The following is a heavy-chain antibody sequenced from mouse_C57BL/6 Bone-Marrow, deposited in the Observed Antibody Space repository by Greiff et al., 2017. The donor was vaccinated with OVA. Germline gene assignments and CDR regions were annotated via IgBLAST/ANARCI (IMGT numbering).Heavy chain of an antibody. D-gene: IGHD2-4*01. CDR3: ASLYYDYLYYYAMDY. V-gene: IGHV5-4*03. CDR2: ISDGGSYT. Sequence: EVKVVESGGGLVKPGGSLKLSCAASGFTFSSYAMSWVRQTPEKRLEWVATISDGGSYTYYPDNVKGRFTISRDNAKNNLYLQMSHLKSEDTAMYYCASLYYDYLYYYAMDYWGQGTSVTVSS. CDR1: GFTFSSYA. J-gene: IGHJ4*01.